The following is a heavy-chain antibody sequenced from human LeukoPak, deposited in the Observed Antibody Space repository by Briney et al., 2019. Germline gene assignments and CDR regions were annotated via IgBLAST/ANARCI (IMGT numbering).Heavy chain of an antibody. Sequence: PSETLSLTCTVSGGSISSSSYYWGWIRQPPGKGLEWIGSIYYSGSTYSNPSLKSRVTISVDTSKNQFSLKLSSVTAADTAVYYCARQVGPGYGSGSYFYFDYWGQGTLVTVSS. CDR3: ARQVGPGYGSGSYFYFDY. V-gene: IGHV4-39*01. CDR1: GGSISSSSYY. CDR2: IYYSGST. D-gene: IGHD3-10*01. J-gene: IGHJ4*02.